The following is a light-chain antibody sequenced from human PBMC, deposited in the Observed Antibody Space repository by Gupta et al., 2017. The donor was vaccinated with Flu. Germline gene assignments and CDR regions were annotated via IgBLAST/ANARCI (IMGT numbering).Light chain of an antibody. CDR3: QQYGKSPRT. V-gene: IGKV3-20*01. CDR1: QSVNSRY. J-gene: IGKJ1*01. CDR2: GAS. Sequence: EIVVTQSPGTLSLSPGERATLWCRASQSVNSRYLAWYQQKPGQAPRLLIYGASNRATGIPDRFSVTGSGTDFTLTISRLEHEDLAVYYCQQYGKSPRTFGQGTKVEIK.